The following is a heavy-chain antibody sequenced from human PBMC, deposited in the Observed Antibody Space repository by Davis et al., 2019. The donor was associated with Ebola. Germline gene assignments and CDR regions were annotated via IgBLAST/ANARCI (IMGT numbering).Heavy chain of an antibody. CDR2: IYSGGST. Sequence: GESLKISCAASGFTVSSNYMSWVRQAPGKGLEWVSVIYSGGSTYYADSVKGRFTISRDNSKNTLYLQMNSLRAEDTAVYYCARATDTGMDVWGKGTTVTVSS. V-gene: IGHV3-53*01. CDR1: GFTVSSNY. J-gene: IGHJ6*04. CDR3: ARATDTGMDV.